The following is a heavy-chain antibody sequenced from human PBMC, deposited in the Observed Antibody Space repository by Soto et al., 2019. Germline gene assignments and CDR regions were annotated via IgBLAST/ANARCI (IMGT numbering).Heavy chain of an antibody. CDR1: GFTFSNYA. V-gene: IGHV3-74*03. CDR3: ARDNNWSYDS. J-gene: IGHJ4*02. D-gene: IGHD1-1*01. CDR2: IKPDGSRT. Sequence: GGSLRLSCSASGFTFSNYAMYWVRQAPGEGLVWVSYIKPDGSRTKDADSVKGRFTISRDNARNTLYLRMNSLRAEDTAVYYCARDNNWSYDSWGRGTLVTVSS.